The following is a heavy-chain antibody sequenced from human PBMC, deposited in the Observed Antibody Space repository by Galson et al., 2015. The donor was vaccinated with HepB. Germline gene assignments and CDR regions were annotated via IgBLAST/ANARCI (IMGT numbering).Heavy chain of an antibody. D-gene: IGHD6-19*01. CDR3: AADFRLVDAFDI. J-gene: IGHJ3*02. V-gene: IGHV1-58*02. CDR1: GGTFSSYA. Sequence: SVKVSCKASGGTFSSYAISWVRQAPGQGLEWMGGIIVGSGNTNYAQKFQERVTITRDMSTSTAYMELSSLRSEDTAVYYCAADFRLVDAFDIWGQGTMVTVSS. CDR2: IIVGSGNT.